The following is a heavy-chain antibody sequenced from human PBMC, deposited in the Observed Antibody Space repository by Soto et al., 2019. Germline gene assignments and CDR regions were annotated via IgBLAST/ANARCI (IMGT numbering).Heavy chain of an antibody. D-gene: IGHD3-22*01. V-gene: IGHV4-31*03. CDR1: GGSISSGGYY. J-gene: IGHJ5*02. CDR2: IYYSGST. CDR3: ASGTSSGLSNWFDP. Sequence: QVQLQESSPALVKPSQTLSLTCTVSGGSISSGGYYWSWIRQHPGKGLEWIGYIYYSGSTYYNPSLKSRVTISVDTPKNQFSLKLSSVTAADTAVYYCASGTSSGLSNWFDPWGQGTLVTVSS.